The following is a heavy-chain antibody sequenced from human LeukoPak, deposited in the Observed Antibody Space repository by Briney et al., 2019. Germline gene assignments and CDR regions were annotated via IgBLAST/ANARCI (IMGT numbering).Heavy chain of an antibody. D-gene: IGHD1-14*01. V-gene: IGHV3-20*04. Sequence: PGGSLRLSCAASGFTLEDYGMSWVRKAPGKGLEWVSGINWNGGSTGYADSVKGRFTISRDNAKNSLYLQMNSLRAEDTALYYCARDGRRGFDYWGQGTLVTVSS. J-gene: IGHJ4*02. CDR2: INWNGGST. CDR1: GFTLEDYG. CDR3: ARDGRRGFDY.